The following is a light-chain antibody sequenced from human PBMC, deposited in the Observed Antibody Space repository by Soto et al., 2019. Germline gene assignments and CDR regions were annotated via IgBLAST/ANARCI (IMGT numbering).Light chain of an antibody. CDR1: QSISSW. CDR2: DAS. V-gene: IGKV1-5*01. CDR3: QQYKSYSRM. J-gene: IGKJ1*01. Sequence: DIQMTQSPSTLSASVVDIVTITFLASQSISSWLAWYQQKPGKAPKLLIYDASTLESGVPSRFTGRGSGTEFTLTISSLQPEDFATYYCQQYKSYSRMFGQGTKVDIK.